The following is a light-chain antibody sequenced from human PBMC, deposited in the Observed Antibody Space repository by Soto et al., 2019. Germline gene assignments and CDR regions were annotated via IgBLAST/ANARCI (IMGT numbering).Light chain of an antibody. CDR1: SSDVGKYDY. J-gene: IGLJ1*01. Sequence: QSVLTQPPSASGSPGQSVTISCTGTSSDVGKYDYVSWFQHHPGKAPKLIIYEVSKRPSGVPDRFSGSKSGSTASLTVSGLQTEDEADYYCNSYVAGSSVLGTGTKLTVL. CDR3: NSYVAGSSV. V-gene: IGLV2-8*01. CDR2: EVS.